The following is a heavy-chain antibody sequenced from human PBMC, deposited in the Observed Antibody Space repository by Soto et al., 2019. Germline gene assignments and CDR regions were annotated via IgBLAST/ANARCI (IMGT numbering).Heavy chain of an antibody. CDR2: IYYGGTT. D-gene: IGHD2-2*02. J-gene: IGHJ4*02. CDR3: ARQDYITTWYLNY. V-gene: IGHV4-59*01. CDR1: GGSFSPNY. Sequence: SETLSLTCRLSGGSFSPNYWGWFRQSPGKGLEWVGYIYYGGTTSYNPSLKSRVTISVDTSKNQFSLKLSSVTAADTAVYYCARQDYITTWYLNYWGQGTLVTVSS.